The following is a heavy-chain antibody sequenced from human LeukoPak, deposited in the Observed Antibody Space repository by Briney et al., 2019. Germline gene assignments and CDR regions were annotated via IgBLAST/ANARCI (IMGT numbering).Heavy chain of an antibody. CDR1: GFTVSSNY. V-gene: IGHV3-53*01. Sequence: GGSLRLSCAASGFTVSSNYMSWVRQAPGKGLEWVSVIYSGGSTYSADSVKGRFTISRDNSKNTLYLQMNSLRAEDTAVYYCARGSLGGYVFGYWGQGTLVTVSS. CDR2: IYSGGST. CDR3: ARGSLGGYVFGY. J-gene: IGHJ4*02. D-gene: IGHD1-26*01.